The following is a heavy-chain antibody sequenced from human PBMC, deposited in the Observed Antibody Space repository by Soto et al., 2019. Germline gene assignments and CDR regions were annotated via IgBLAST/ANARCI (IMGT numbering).Heavy chain of an antibody. J-gene: IGHJ4*02. CDR2: ISGSGGST. V-gene: IGHV3-23*01. D-gene: IGHD1-1*01. Sequence: GVSLRLSCAASGFTFSSYAMSWVRQAPGKGLEWVSAISGSGGSTYYADSVKGRFTISRDNSKNTLYLQMNSLRAEDTAVYYCAKVHRHWNDPEINFDYWGQGTLVTVSS. CDR1: GFTFSSYA. CDR3: AKVHRHWNDPEINFDY.